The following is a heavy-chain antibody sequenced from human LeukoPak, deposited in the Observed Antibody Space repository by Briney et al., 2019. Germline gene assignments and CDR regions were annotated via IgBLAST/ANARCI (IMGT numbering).Heavy chain of an antibody. CDR3: AREDLGSLRYYYDNPLHRPSPEFDY. D-gene: IGHD3-22*01. CDR1: GGTFSSYA. V-gene: IGHV1-69*06. CDR2: IIPIFGTA. Sequence: ASVKVSCKASGGTFSSYAISWVRQAPGQGLEWMGGIIPIFGTANYAQKFQGRVTITADKSTSTAYMELSSLRSEDTAVYYCAREDLGSLRYYYDNPLHRPSPEFDYWGQGTLVTVSS. J-gene: IGHJ4*02.